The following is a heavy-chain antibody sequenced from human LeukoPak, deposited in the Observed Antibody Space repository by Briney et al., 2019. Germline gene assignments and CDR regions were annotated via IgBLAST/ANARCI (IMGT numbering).Heavy chain of an antibody. Sequence: GGSLRLSGAASGFTFSIYAMSWVRQAPGKGLEWVSSISGTSGNTYYADSVKGRFAISRDNSKDTLYLQMNSLRAEDTAIYYCAKFRADSCGWPFDYWGQGTLVTVSS. J-gene: IGHJ4*02. V-gene: IGHV3-23*01. CDR3: AKFRADSCGWPFDY. CDR2: ISGTSGNT. CDR1: GFTFSIYA. D-gene: IGHD6-19*01.